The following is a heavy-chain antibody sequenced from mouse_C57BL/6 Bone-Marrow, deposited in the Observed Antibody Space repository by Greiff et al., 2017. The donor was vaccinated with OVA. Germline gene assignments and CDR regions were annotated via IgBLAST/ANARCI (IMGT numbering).Heavy chain of an antibody. CDR1: GFTFSSYG. CDR3: ARHVITTVVPYFDY. V-gene: IGHV5-6*01. J-gene: IGHJ2*01. Sequence: EVQVVESGGDLVKPGGSLKLSCAASGFTFSSYGMSWVRQTPDKRLEWVATISSGGSYTYYPDSVKGRFTISRDNAKNTLYLQMSSLKSEDTAMYYCARHVITTVVPYFDYWGQGTTLTVSS. CDR2: ISSGGSYT. D-gene: IGHD1-1*01.